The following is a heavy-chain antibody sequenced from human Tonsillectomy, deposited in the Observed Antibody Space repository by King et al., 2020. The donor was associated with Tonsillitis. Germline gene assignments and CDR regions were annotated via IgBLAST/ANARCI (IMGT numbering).Heavy chain of an antibody. D-gene: IGHD2-15*01. CDR1: GFTFTDYY. V-gene: IGHV3-11*01. CDR3: TRDLQYCGGGSCYRTGFDY. Sequence: VQLVESGGGLVKPGGSLRLSCAASGFTFTDYYMAWIRQAPGKGLEWLSYMGSSGSTMYYADSVKGRFTISRDNGKNSVYLQMDSLRAEDTAVYYCTRDLQYCGGGSCYRTGFDYWGQGTLVTVSS. J-gene: IGHJ4*02. CDR2: MGSSGSTM.